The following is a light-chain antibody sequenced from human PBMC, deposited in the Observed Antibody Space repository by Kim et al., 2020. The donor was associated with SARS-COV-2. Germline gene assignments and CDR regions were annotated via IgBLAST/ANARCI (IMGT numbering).Light chain of an antibody. CDR2: WAS. CDR3: QHYYNPPPIT. CDR1: QSLLYSSNNKNY. V-gene: IGKV4-1*01. J-gene: IGKJ5*01. Sequence: DIVMTQSPDSLAVSLGERATINCKSSQSLLYSSNNKNYLAWYQQKPGQPPKLLIYWASTRESGVPDRFSGSGSGTDFTLTISSLQAEDVAVYYCQHYYNPPPITFGQGTRLEIK.